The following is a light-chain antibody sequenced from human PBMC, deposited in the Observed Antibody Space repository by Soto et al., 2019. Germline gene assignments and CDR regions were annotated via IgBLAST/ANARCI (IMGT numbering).Light chain of an antibody. Sequence: IVLSQSPGTVSLSPGERATLSCRASQSVSSSYLAWYQQKPGQAPRLLIYGASSRATGIPDRFSGSGSGTDFTLTISRLEPEDFAVYYCQQYGSSLPWTFGQGTKVAIK. CDR1: QSVSSSY. CDR3: QQYGSSLPWT. J-gene: IGKJ1*01. CDR2: GAS. V-gene: IGKV3-20*01.